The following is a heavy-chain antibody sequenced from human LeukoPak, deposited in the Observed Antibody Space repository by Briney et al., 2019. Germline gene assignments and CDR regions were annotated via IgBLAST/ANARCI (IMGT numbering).Heavy chain of an antibody. V-gene: IGHV3-33*01. Sequence: PGGSLRLSCAASGFTFSSYGMHWVRQAPGKGLEWVAVIWYDGSNKYYADSVKGRFTISRDNSKNTLYLQMNSLRAEDTAVYYCARGHYYDSSGPFDYWGQGTLVTVS. CDR2: IWYDGSNK. D-gene: IGHD3-22*01. CDR3: ARGHYYDSSGPFDY. J-gene: IGHJ4*02. CDR1: GFTFSSYG.